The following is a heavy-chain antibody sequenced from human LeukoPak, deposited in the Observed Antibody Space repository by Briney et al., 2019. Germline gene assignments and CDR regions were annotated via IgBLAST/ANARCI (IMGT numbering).Heavy chain of an antibody. J-gene: IGHJ4*02. D-gene: IGHD3-22*01. CDR1: GYTFTSYG. CDR3: ARANSNYYDSSGYYSPYYFDY. CDR2: ISAYNGNT. Sequence: GASVKVSCKASGYTFTSYGISWVRQAPGQGLEWMGWISAYNGNTNYAQKLQGRVTMTTDTSTSTAYMELRSLRSDDTAVYYCARANSNYYDSSGYYSPYYFDYWGQGTLVTVSS. V-gene: IGHV1-18*01.